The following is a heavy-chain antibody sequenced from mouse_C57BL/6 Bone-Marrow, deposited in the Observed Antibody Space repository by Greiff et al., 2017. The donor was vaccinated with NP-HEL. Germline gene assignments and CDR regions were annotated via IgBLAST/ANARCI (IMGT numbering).Heavy chain of an antibody. CDR3: ARRGDGNLSWFAY. Sequence: QVQLQQSGAELVRPGASVKLSCKASGYTFTAYYINWVKQRPGQGLEWIARIYPGSGNTYYNEKFKGKATLTAEKSSSTAYMQLSSLTSEDSAVYFCARRGDGNLSWFAYWGQGTLVTVSA. CDR2: IYPGSGNT. CDR1: GYTFTAYY. J-gene: IGHJ3*01. V-gene: IGHV1-76*01. D-gene: IGHD2-1*01.